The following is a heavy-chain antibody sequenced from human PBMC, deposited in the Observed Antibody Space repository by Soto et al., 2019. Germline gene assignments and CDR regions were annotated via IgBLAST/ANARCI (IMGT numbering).Heavy chain of an antibody. CDR2: IWYDGSNK. Sequence: PGGSLRLSCAASGFTFRSYGMHWVRQAPGKGLEWVAVIWYDGSNKYYADSVKGRFTISRDNSKNTLYLQMNSLRAEDTAVYYCARSSSSWRYYFDYWGQGTLVTVSS. J-gene: IGHJ4*02. D-gene: IGHD6-13*01. V-gene: IGHV3-33*01. CDR1: GFTFRSYG. CDR3: ARSSSSWRYYFDY.